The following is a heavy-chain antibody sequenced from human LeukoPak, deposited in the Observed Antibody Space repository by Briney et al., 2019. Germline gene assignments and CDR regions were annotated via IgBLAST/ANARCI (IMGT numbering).Heavy chain of an antibody. D-gene: IGHD6-13*01. CDR3: ARHSMLSSTYFGVSDI. J-gene: IGHJ3*02. CDR2: IFAGGFI. Sequence: SETLSLTCSVSGDSISRYYWNWIRQPAGRGLEWIGRIFAGGFINYNPSLSSRVTVSLDTSKNQVSLKLTSVTAADTAVYYCARHSMLSSTYFGVSDIWGQGTTVTVSS. CDR1: GDSISRYY. V-gene: IGHV4-4*07.